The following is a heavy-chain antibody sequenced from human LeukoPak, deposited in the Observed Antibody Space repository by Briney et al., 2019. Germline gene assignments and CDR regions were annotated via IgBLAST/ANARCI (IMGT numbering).Heavy chain of an antibody. Sequence: SETLCLTCAVYGGSFSGYYWSWIRQPPGKGLEWIGEIKHSGSTNYNPSLKSRVTISVDTSKNQFPLKLSSVTAADTAVYYCARGSRSSGRDYYYYYYMDVWGKGTTVTVTS. CDR1: GGSFSGYY. CDR2: IKHSGST. J-gene: IGHJ6*03. CDR3: ARGSRSSGRDYYYYYYMDV. D-gene: IGHD6-19*01. V-gene: IGHV4-34*01.